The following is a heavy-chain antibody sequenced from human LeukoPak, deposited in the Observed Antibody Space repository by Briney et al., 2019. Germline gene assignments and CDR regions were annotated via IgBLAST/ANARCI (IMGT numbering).Heavy chain of an antibody. CDR1: GFALSSYA. D-gene: IGHD3-3*01. CDR2: ISYDGTNT. V-gene: IGHV3-30-3*01. Sequence: GGSLRLSCAASGFALSSYAMHWVRQAPGKGLEWVAVISYDGTNTDYADSVKGRFTISRDNSKNALYLQMNSLRAEDTAVYYCARCRDYDFWSGSAVDYWGQGTLVTVSS. J-gene: IGHJ4*02. CDR3: ARCRDYDFWSGSAVDY.